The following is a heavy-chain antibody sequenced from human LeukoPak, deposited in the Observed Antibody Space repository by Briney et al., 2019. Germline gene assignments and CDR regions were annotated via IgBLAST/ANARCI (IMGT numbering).Heavy chain of an antibody. J-gene: IGHJ3*02. CDR2: IYHSGST. CDR1: GYSISSGYY. V-gene: IGHV4-38-2*01. Sequence: SETLSLTCAVSGYSISSGYYWGWIRQPPGKGLEWIGSIYHSGSTYYNPSLKSRVTISVDTSKNQFSLKLSSVTAADTAVYYCARPVDAFDIRGQGTMVTVSS. CDR3: ARPVDAFDI.